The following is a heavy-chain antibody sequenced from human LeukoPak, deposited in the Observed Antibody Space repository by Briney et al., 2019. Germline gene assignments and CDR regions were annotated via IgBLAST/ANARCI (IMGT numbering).Heavy chain of an antibody. D-gene: IGHD2-2*02. Sequence: GGSLRLSCAASGFAFTAYGMHWVRQAPGKGLEGVAAIWYDGSNEYYADSVKGRFTISRDNSKNTLYLQMHSLRAEDTAVYYCARRLYCSSDTCYTGPDAFDIWGQGTMVTVSS. CDR2: IWYDGSNE. J-gene: IGHJ3*02. CDR3: ARRLYCSSDTCYTGPDAFDI. V-gene: IGHV3-33*01. CDR1: GFAFTAYG.